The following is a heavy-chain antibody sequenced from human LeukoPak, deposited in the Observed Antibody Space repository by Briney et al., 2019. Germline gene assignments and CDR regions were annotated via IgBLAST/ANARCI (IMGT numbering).Heavy chain of an antibody. D-gene: IGHD2-2*01. J-gene: IGHJ2*01. V-gene: IGHV4-34*01. Sequence: SETLSLTCAVYGGSFSGYYWSWIRQPPGKGLEWIGEINHSGSTNYNPSLKSRVTISVGTSKNQFSLKLSSVTAADTAVYYCARAPCSSTSCSRGWYFDLWGRGTLVTVSS. CDR1: GGSFSGYY. CDR3: ARAPCSSTSCSRGWYFDL. CDR2: INHSGST.